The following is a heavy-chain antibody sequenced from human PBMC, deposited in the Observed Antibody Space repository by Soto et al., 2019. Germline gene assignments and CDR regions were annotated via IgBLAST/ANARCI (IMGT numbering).Heavy chain of an antibody. V-gene: IGHV1-18*01. CDR1: GYTFTSYG. J-gene: IGHJ6*02. D-gene: IGHD3-3*01. Sequence: ASVKVSCKASGYTFTSYGIGWVRQAPGQGLEWMGWISAYNGNTNYAQKLQGRVTMTTDTSTSTAYMELRSLRSDDTAVYYCARESYDFFGVVTDMDVWGQGTTVTVSS. CDR2: ISAYNGNT. CDR3: ARESYDFFGVVTDMDV.